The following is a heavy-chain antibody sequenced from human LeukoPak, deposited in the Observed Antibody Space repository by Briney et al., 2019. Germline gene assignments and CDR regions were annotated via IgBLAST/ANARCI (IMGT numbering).Heavy chain of an antibody. CDR3: AKGSYYYDSADYINY. Sequence: HPGGSLRLSCAPSGFTFSIYAMSWVRQAPGKGLEWVSSLRGSGGNTFCADSVKGRLTLSRDTPEHTLYLQVNTERAEDPAVYHCAKGSYYYDSADYINYSSQGTLVTVSS. D-gene: IGHD3-22*01. J-gene: IGHJ4*02. V-gene: IGHV3-23*01. CDR2: LRGSGGNT. CDR1: GFTFSIYA.